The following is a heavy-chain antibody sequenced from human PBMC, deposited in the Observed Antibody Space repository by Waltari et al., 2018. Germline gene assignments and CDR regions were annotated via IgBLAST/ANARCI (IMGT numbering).Heavy chain of an antibody. CDR1: GFTFRSYG. CDR2: ISYDGSNK. V-gene: IGHV3-30*18. Sequence: QVQLVESGGGVGQPGRSLRLSCAASGFTFRSYGMHWVRQARGKGLEWVAFISYDGSNKYYADSVKCRFTIYRDNSKNTLYLQMNSLRAEDTAVYYCAKDTVEGSWSDYYGMDVWGQGTTVTVSS. J-gene: IGHJ6*02. CDR3: AKDTVEGSWSDYYGMDV. D-gene: IGHD6-13*01.